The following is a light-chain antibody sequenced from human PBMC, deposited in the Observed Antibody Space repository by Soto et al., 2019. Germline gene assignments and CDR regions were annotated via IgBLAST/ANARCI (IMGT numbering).Light chain of an antibody. CDR3: QSYDSSLSGLVV. V-gene: IGLV1-40*01. CDR2: GNS. Sequence: QAVLTQPSSVSGAPGQRVTISCTGSSSNIGAGYDIHWYQQLPGTAPKLLIYGNSNRPSGVPDRFSGSKSGTSASLAITGLQAEDEADYYCQSYDSSLSGLVVFGGGTKLTVL. J-gene: IGLJ2*01. CDR1: SSNIGAGYD.